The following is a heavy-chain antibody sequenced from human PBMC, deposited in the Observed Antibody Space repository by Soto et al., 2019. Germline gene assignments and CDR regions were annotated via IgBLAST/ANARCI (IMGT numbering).Heavy chain of an antibody. Sequence: ASVNGSCKASCYTLPIYRIGCGRQAPGQGLEGMGWISAYNGNTNYAQNLQGRVTMTTDTSTSPAYMELRSLRSDDTAVYYCARSSTGYCASSVTFDYWGQGTLVLGSS. CDR3: ARSSTGYCASSVTFDY. D-gene: IGHD3-22*01. CDR1: CYTLPIYR. J-gene: IGHJ4*02. CDR2: ISAYNGNT. V-gene: IGHV1-18*04.